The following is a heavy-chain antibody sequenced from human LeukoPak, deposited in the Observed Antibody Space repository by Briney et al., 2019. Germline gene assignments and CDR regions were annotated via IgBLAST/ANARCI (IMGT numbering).Heavy chain of an antibody. Sequence: SETLSLTCTVSGDSISSSSSYWGWIRQPPGKGLEWIGSIYYSGNTYYNTSLKSRVTISVDTSKNQFSLKLRSVTAIDTAVYYCASSSWLRDANFDNWGQGTLVTVSS. V-gene: IGHV4-39*01. CDR3: ASSSWLRDANFDN. CDR2: IYYSGNT. J-gene: IGHJ4*02. D-gene: IGHD2-15*01. CDR1: GDSISSSSSY.